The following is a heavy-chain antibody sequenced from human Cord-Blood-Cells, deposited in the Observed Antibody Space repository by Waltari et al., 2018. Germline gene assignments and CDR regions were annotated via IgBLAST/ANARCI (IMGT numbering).Heavy chain of an antibody. CDR1: GYTLTGSY. CDR3: AVGLAITASPTDDAFDI. D-gene: IGHD2-21*02. V-gene: IGHV1-2*02. CDR2: INPNSGGT. Sequence: QVQLVQSGAEVKKPGASVKVSCTASGYTLTGSYLPLGRQAPGQGLEWMGWINPNSGGTNYAQKFQGRVTMTRDTSISTAYMELSRLRSDDTAVYYCAVGLAITASPTDDAFDIWGQGTMVTVSS. J-gene: IGHJ3*02.